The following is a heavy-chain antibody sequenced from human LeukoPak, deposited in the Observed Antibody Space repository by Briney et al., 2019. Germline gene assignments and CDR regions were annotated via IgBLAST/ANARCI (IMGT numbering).Heavy chain of an antibody. CDR2: ISSSSSYI. D-gene: IGHD6-13*01. J-gene: IGHJ6*03. Sequence: GGSLRLSCAASGFTFSSYSMNWVRQAPGKGVEWVSSISSSSSYIYYADSVKGRFTISRDNAKNSLYLQMNSLRAEDTAVHYCARVSSSSWYPEYYYMDVWGKGTTVTVSS. V-gene: IGHV3-21*01. CDR1: GFTFSSYS. CDR3: ARVSSSSWYPEYYYMDV.